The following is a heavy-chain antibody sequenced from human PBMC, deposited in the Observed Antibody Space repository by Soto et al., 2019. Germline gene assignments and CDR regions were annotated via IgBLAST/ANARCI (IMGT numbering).Heavy chain of an antibody. D-gene: IGHD4-17*01. CDR1: GGSISSSSYY. J-gene: IGHJ6*02. Sequence: QLQLQESGPGLVKPSETLSLTCTVSGGSISSSSYYWGWIRQPPGKGLEWIGSIYYSGSTYYNPSLKSQVTISVDTSKNQFSLKLSSVTATDTAVYYCARHGNTVTTGYYYGMDVWGQGTTVTVSS. CDR3: ARHGNTVTTGYYYGMDV. V-gene: IGHV4-39*01. CDR2: IYYSGST.